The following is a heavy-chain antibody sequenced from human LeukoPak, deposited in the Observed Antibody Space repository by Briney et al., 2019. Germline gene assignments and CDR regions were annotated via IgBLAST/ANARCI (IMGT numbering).Heavy chain of an antibody. CDR3: ARASLYCSSTSCYTNY. CDR1: GYTFTSYG. CDR2: MNGYNGNT. V-gene: IGHV1-18*01. J-gene: IGHJ4*02. D-gene: IGHD2-2*02. Sequence: GASVKVSRKASGYTFTSYGITWVRQAPGQGLEWMGWMNGYNGNTNYAQKLQGRVTMTTVTSTNTAYMELRSLRSDDTAVYYCARASLYCSSTSCYTNYWGQGTLVIVSS.